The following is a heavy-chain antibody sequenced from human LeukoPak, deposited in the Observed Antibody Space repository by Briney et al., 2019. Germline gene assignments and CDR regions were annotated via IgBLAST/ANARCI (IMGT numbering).Heavy chain of an antibody. CDR1: GFTFSSYS. V-gene: IGHV3-7*01. CDR2: IKQDGSEK. D-gene: IGHD2-15*01. Sequence: GGSLRLSCAASGFTFSSYSMSWVRQAPGKGLEWVANIKQDGSEKDYVDSVKGRFTISRDNAKNSLYLQMDSLRAEDTAIYYCAREWSLSYWGQGALVTVSS. J-gene: IGHJ4*02. CDR3: AREWSLSY.